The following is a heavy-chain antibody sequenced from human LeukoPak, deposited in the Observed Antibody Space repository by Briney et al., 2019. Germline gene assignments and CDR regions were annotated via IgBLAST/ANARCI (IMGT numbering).Heavy chain of an antibody. CDR2: IYPADSDT. CDR3: ARLLGYCSSTSCLYGMDV. CDR1: GYSFTNYW. Sequence: PGESLKISCKGSGYSFTNYWIGWVRQMPGKGLEWMGIIYPADSDTRYSPSFQAQVTISVDKSISTAYPQCSSLKASDTAMYYCARLLGYCSSTSCLYGMDVWGKGTTVTVSS. V-gene: IGHV5-51*01. J-gene: IGHJ6*04. D-gene: IGHD2-2*01.